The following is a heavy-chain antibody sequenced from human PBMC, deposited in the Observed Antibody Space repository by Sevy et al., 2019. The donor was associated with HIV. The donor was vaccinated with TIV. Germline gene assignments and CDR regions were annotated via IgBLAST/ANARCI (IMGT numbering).Heavy chain of an antibody. CDR3: ARGYSSGRLGANDY. V-gene: IGHV4-34*01. CDR1: GGSFSGYY. D-gene: IGHD6-19*01. CDR2: INHSGST. J-gene: IGHJ4*02. Sequence: SETLSLTCAVYGGSFSGYYWSWIRQPPGKGLEWIGEINHSGSTNYNPSLKSRVTISVDTSKNQFSLKLSSVTAADTAVDYCARGYSSGRLGANDYWGQGTLVTVSS.